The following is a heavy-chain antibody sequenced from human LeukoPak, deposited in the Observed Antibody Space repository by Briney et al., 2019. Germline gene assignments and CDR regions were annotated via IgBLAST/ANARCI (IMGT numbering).Heavy chain of an antibody. J-gene: IGHJ4*02. CDR3: AGERGEEYSSGWYKRNYFDN. CDR1: GDSFSSVTDY. D-gene: IGHD6-19*01. CDR2: GDYSGGT. Sequence: SETLSLTCTISGDSFSSVTDYWAWIRQPPGKGLEWIASGDYSGGTYYNPSLESRVAISADMSKNQFSLKLTSVTGADTAVYYCAGERGEEYSSGWYKRNYFDNWGQGIRVTVSS. V-gene: IGHV4-39*07.